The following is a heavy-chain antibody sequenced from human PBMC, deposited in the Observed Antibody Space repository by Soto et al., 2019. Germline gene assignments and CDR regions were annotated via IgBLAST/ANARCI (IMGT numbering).Heavy chain of an antibody. D-gene: IGHD1-7*01. V-gene: IGHV4-39*01. CDR2: IYYSGST. CDR3: ARPPQADWNYYSIYYGMDV. Sequence: SETLSLTCTVSGGSMRSSSYYWGWIRQPPGKGLEWIGSIYYSGSTYYDPSLKSRVTISVDTSKNQFSLKLSSVTAADKAVYYCARPPQADWNYYSIYYGMDVWGQGTTVTVSS. CDR1: GGSMRSSSYY. J-gene: IGHJ6*02.